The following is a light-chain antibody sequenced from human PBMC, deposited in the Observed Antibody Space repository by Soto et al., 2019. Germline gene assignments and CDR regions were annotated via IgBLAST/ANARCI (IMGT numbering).Light chain of an antibody. CDR3: ASWDDNLNGGV. V-gene: IGLV1-44*01. CDR1: SSNIGTYT. CDR2: TDY. J-gene: IGLJ3*02. Sequence: QSVLTQQPSASGTPGQRVTISCSGTSSNIGTYTVNWYQQLPGTAPKLLIYTDYQSPSGVPDRFSGSKSGTSASLAINGLHSEDEADYYCASWDDNLNGGVFGGGTQLNVL.